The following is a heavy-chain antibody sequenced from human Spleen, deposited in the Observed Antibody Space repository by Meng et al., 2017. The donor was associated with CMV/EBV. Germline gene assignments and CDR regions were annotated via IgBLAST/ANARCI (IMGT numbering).Heavy chain of an antibody. Sequence: SETLSLTCAVSGDSISSNNWWSWVLQPPGKGLEWIGTMSYSGGTYYNPSLKSRVIISGDASKNHFSLKLSSVTAADTAVYYCARDGGSGTYYNTLKFFDYWGQGTLVTVSS. J-gene: IGHJ4*02. CDR3: ARDGGSGTYYNTLKFFDY. V-gene: IGHV4-4*02. CDR1: GDSISSNNW. CDR2: MSYSGGT. D-gene: IGHD3-10*01.